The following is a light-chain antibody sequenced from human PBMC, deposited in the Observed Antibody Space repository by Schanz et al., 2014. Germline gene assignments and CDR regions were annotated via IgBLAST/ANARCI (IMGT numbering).Light chain of an antibody. CDR2: GAS. CDR1: QSISSSY. CDR3: QQRADWPLT. V-gene: IGKV3D-20*02. J-gene: IGKJ4*01. Sequence: EIVLTQSPGTLSLSPGERATLSCRASQSISSSYLAWYQQKPGQAPRLLIYGASSRATGIPARFSGSGSGTDFTLTISSLEPEDFAVYYCQQRADWPLTFGGGTRVETK.